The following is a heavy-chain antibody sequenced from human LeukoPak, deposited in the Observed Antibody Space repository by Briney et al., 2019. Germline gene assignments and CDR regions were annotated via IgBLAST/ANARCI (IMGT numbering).Heavy chain of an antibody. D-gene: IGHD4-17*01. V-gene: IGHV4-34*01. CDR1: GGSFSGYY. Sequence: SETLSLTCAVYGGSFSGYYWSWIRQPPGKGLEWIGEINHSGSTNYNPSLKSRVTISVDTSKNQFSLKLSSVTAADTAVYYCARTTVTTEGFDYWGQGTLVTVSS. CDR3: ARTTVTTEGFDY. J-gene: IGHJ4*02. CDR2: INHSGST.